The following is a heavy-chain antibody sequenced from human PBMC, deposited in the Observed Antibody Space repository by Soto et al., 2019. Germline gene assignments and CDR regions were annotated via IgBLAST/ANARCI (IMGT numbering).Heavy chain of an antibody. D-gene: IGHD3-22*01. Sequence: ASVRVSFTVSGYTLTDLSMHWVRQAPGKGLEWMGGFDPEDGETIYAQKFQGRVTMTEDTSTDTAYMELSSLRSEDTAVYYCATGFTMIVVVSRFDYWGQGTLVTVSS. CDR3: ATGFTMIVVVSRFDY. CDR2: FDPEDGET. V-gene: IGHV1-24*01. J-gene: IGHJ4*02. CDR1: GYTLTDLS.